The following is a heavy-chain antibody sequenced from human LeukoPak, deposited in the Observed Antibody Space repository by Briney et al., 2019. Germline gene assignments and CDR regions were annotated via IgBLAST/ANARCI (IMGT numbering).Heavy chain of an antibody. J-gene: IGHJ4*02. CDR2: INPNSGGT. CDR3: ASDLYLGTYNLDY. CDR1: GYTFTGYY. V-gene: IGHV1-2*02. Sequence: ASVKVSCKASGYTFTGYYMDWVRQAPGQGLEWVGLINPNSGGTNYAQKFQGRVTMTRATSISTAYMELSRLRSDDTAVYYCASDLYLGTYNLDYWGQGTLVTVSS. D-gene: IGHD1-1*01.